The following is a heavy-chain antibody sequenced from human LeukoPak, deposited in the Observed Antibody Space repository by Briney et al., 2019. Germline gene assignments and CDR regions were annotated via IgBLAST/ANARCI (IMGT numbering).Heavy chain of an antibody. V-gene: IGHV3-43*02. D-gene: IGHD3-16*01. CDR1: GFTFDDYA. Sequence: PGGSLRLSCAASGFTFDDYAMHWVRQAPGKGLEWVSLISGDGGSTYYADSVKGRFTISRDNSKNSLYLQMNSLRTEDTALYYYVQVGHYYMDVWGKGTTVTVSS. CDR2: ISGDGGST. CDR3: VQVGHYYMDV. J-gene: IGHJ6*03.